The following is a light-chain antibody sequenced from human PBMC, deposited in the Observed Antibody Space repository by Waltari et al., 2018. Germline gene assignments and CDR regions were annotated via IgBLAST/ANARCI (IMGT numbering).Light chain of an antibody. CDR3: QQYFDWPMYT. CDR2: GAS. V-gene: IGKV3-15*01. CDR1: QSVTTN. J-gene: IGKJ2*01. Sequence: EIVMTQSPDTLSVSPGDRATLSGRASQSVTTNLAWYQQKPGQAPRLLLYGASTRATGIPARFSGSGSGTDFTLTISSLQSEDFAVYYCQQYFDWPMYTFAQGTKLEIK.